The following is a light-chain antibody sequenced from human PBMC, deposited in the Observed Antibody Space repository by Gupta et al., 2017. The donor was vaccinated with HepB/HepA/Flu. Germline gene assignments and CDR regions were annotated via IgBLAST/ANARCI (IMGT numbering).Light chain of an antibody. CDR1: SSDVGGSNY. CDR3: CSYAGSYTVV. Sequence: QSALTQPRSMSGSPGQSVTIPCTGTSSDVGGSNYVSWYQQHPGKAPKLMIFDVSKRPSGVPDRFSGSKSGNTASLTISGLQAEDEADYYCCSYAGSYTVVFGGGTKLTVL. V-gene: IGLV2-11*01. CDR2: DVS. J-gene: IGLJ2*01.